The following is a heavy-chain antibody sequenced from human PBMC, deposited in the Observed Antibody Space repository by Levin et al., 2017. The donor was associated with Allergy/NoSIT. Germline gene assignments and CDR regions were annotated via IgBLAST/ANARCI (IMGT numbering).Heavy chain of an antibody. CDR3: AKDLRSGSYYSNYYDGMDV. V-gene: IGHV3-30*18. J-gene: IGHJ6*02. CDR1: GFTFSSYG. Sequence: GGSLRLSCAASGFTFSSYGMHWVRQAPGKGLEWVAVISYDGSNKYYADSVKGRFTISRDNSKNTLYLQVNSLRAEDTAVYYCAKDLRSGSYYSNYYDGMDVWGQGTTVTVSS. CDR2: ISYDGSNK. D-gene: IGHD1-26*01.